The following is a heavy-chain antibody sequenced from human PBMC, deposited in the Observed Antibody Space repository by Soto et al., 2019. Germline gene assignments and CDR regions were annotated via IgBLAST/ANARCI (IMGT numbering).Heavy chain of an antibody. CDR3: ARGGVSTRTFDY. D-gene: IGHD3-3*01. J-gene: IGHJ4*02. V-gene: IGHV5-51*01. CDR2: IYPSDSDT. Sequence: XESLKISCKGYGYNFAGYWIAWVRQMPGKGLELMGTIYPSDSDTRYRPSFQGQVTISADKSISSAYLQWSSLRASDTAMYYCARGGVSTRTFDYWGQGTPVTASS. CDR1: GYNFAGYW.